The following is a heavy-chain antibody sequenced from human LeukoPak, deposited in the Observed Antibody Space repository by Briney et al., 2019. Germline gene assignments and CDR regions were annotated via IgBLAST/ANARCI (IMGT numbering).Heavy chain of an antibody. Sequence: GGPLRLSCAASGFTFDDYGMSWVRQAPGKGLEWVSGINWNGGSTGYADSVKGRFTISRDNAKNSLYLQMNSLRAEDTALYYCGRDDGSGSLDYWGQGTLVTVSS. CDR2: INWNGGST. D-gene: IGHD3-10*01. CDR1: GFTFDDYG. J-gene: IGHJ4*02. CDR3: GRDDGSGSLDY. V-gene: IGHV3-20*04.